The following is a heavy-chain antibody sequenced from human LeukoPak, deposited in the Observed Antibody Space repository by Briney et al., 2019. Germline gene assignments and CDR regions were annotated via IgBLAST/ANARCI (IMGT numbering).Heavy chain of an antibody. V-gene: IGHV1-8*01. D-gene: IGHD6-6*01. Sequence: VASVKVSCKASGYTFTGYDINWVRQATGQGLEWMGWMNPNSGNTGYAQKFQGRVTMTRNTSISTAYMELSSLRSEDTAVYYCARGLKGAARPRPNWFDPWGQGTLVTVSS. CDR3: ARGLKGAARPRPNWFDP. J-gene: IGHJ5*02. CDR2: MNPNSGNT. CDR1: GYTFTGYD.